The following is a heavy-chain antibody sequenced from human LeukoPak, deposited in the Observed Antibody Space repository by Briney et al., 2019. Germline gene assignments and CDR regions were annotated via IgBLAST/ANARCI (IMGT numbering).Heavy chain of an antibody. V-gene: IGHV1-2*02. J-gene: IGHJ5*02. CDR1: GYTFTGYY. CDR3: ASYCSSTSCYSMSEGDWFDP. CDR2: INPNSGGT. Sequence: GASVKVSCKASGYTFTGYYMHWVRQAPGQGLEWMGWINPNSGGTNYAQKFQGRVTMTRDTSISTAYMELSRLRSDDTAVYYCASYCSSTSCYSMSEGDWFDPWGQGTLVTVSS. D-gene: IGHD2-2*01.